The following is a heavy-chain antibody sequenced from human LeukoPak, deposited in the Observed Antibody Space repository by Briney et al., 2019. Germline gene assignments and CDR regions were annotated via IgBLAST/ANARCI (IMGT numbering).Heavy chain of an antibody. CDR1: GGSVSSGNYY. Sequence: SQTLSLTCTVSGGSVSSGNYYWSWIRQPPGKGLDWIGYIYYSGSTNYNPSLKSRVTISVDTSKNQFSLRLSSVTAADTAVYYCARDPSGYFNYWGQGTLATVSS. J-gene: IGHJ4*02. D-gene: IGHD3-22*01. V-gene: IGHV4-61*01. CDR2: IYYSGST. CDR3: ARDPSGYFNY.